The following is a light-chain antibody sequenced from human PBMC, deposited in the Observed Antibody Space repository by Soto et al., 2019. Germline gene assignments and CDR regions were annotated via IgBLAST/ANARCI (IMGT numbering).Light chain of an antibody. CDR3: QQFNNYPRT. J-gene: IGKJ2*01. V-gene: IGKV1-9*01. Sequence: DIQVTQSPSFLSASVGDRVTITCRASQAISNYLAWYQQIPGRAPKLLIYTATTLHSGVPSRFSGSGSGTGFTLTISSLQPEDFATYYCQQFNNYPRTFGQGTKLEIK. CDR1: QAISNY. CDR2: TAT.